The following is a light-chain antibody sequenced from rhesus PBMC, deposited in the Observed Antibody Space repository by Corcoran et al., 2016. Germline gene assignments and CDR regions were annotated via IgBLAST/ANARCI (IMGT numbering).Light chain of an antibody. J-gene: IGKJ3*01. CDR2: GAS. V-gene: IGKV3-31*02. CDR1: QSVPSY. Sequence: EIVMTQSPATLSLSPGERATLSCRASQSVPSYLAWYQQKPRPAPRLLIYGASTRATGIPDRFSGSGSGTDVTLTINSLEPEDFAVYYCQETSNLFTFGPGTKLDIK. CDR3: QETSNLFT.